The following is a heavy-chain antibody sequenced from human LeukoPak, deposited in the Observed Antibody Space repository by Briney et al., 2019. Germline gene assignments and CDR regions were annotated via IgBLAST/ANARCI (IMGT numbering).Heavy chain of an antibody. CDR1: GYSFSSYW. CDR3: ARLRTAVSGSDAFDI. V-gene: IGHV5-51*01. J-gene: IGHJ3*02. D-gene: IGHD6-13*01. CDR2: IYPGDSDT. Sequence: GESPKISCKGSGYSFSSYWIGWVRQMPGKGLEWMGTIYPGDSDTRYSPSFQGQVTISADKSISTAYLQWSSLKVSDTAMYYCARLRTAVSGSDAFDIWGQGTMVTVSS.